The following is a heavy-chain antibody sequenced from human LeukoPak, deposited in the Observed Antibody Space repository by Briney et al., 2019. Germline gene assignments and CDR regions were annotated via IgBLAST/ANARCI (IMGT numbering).Heavy chain of an antibody. CDR1: GFTFSSHW. CDR3: ARVQLVDYYYYSYMDI. Sequence: GRSLRLSCAASGFTFSSHWMSWVRHTPGKGLEWGANIKQDGSTKYYRDSVRGRFTISRDNAQNSLYLQMNSLRAEDTALYYCARVQLVDYYYYSYMDIWGKGTTVTVSS. CDR2: IKQDGSTK. J-gene: IGHJ6*03. D-gene: IGHD6-6*01. V-gene: IGHV3-7*03.